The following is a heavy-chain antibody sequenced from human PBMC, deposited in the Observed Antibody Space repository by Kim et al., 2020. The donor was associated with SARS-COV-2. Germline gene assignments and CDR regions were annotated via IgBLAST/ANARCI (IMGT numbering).Heavy chain of an antibody. J-gene: IGHJ6*02. V-gene: IGHV1-8*01. CDR3: ARGRATTVTKRYYYYGMDV. Sequence: ASVKVSCKASGYTFTSYDINWVRQATGQGLEWMGWMNPNSGNTGYAQKFQGRVTMTRNTSISTAYMELSSLRSEDTAVYYCARGRATTVTKRYYYYGMDVWGQGTTVTVSS. CDR2: MNPNSGNT. D-gene: IGHD4-17*01. CDR1: GYTFTSYD.